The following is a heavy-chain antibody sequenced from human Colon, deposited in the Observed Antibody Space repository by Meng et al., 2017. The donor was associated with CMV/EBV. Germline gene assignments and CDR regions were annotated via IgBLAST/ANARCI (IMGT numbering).Heavy chain of an antibody. CDR1: GFTFSDHY. CDR2: YRNRANIYTT. V-gene: IGHV3-72*01. CDR3: TSGYWYETYFDH. D-gene: IGHD2-8*02. J-gene: IGHJ4*02. Sequence: GESLKISCATSGFTFSDHYMDWVRQAPGRGLEWVGRYRNRANIYTTEYAPSVRGRFTISRDESKKLLFLHMTSLKTEDTAVYYCTSGYWYETYFDHWGQGTLVTVSS.